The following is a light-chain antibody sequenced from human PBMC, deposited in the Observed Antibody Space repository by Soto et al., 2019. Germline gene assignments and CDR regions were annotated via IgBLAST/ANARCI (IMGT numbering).Light chain of an antibody. CDR1: SSDVATNNY. J-gene: IGLJ2*01. Sequence: QSVLTQPASVSGSPGQSITIACRGTSSDVATNNYVSWYQQYPGKAPKLMIYEVSNRPSGVSTRFSGSKSGNTASLTISGLQAEDEADYYCSSYTTSTTLLVFGRGTKLTVL. V-gene: IGLV2-14*01. CDR3: SSYTTSTTLLV. CDR2: EVS.